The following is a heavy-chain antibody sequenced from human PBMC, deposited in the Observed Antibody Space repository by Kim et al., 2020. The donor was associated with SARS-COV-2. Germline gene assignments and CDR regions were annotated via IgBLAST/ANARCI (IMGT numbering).Heavy chain of an antibody. Sequence: PDPGKGRLTVSRDNSKSTLYLQMNSLRAEDTAVYYCAKGEYYYDSSGYELWGQGTLVTVSS. D-gene: IGHD3-22*01. V-gene: IGHV3-23*01. J-gene: IGHJ4*02. CDR3: AKGEYYYDSSGYEL.